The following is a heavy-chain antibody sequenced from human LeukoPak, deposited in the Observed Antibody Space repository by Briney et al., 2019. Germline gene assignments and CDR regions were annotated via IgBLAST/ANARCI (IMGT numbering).Heavy chain of an antibody. Sequence: SETLSLTCTVSGDSISSYYWSWIRQPPGKGLEWIAYISDIGSINYNPSLKSRVTISLDTSKNQFSLKLSSVTAADTAVYYCAGHHPRNTVDFWGQGTLVTVSS. CDR3: AGHHPRNTVDF. CDR1: GDSISSYY. CDR2: ISDIGSI. D-gene: IGHD2/OR15-2a*01. J-gene: IGHJ4*02. V-gene: IGHV4-59*08.